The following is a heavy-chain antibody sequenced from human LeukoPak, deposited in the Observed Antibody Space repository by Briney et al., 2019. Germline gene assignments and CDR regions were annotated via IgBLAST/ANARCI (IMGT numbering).Heavy chain of an antibody. CDR1: GGTFSSYA. V-gene: IGHV1-69*06. J-gene: IGHJ3*02. D-gene: IGHD3-22*01. CDR2: IIPIFGTA. CDR3: ARVSPTYYYDSSGYYSAFDI. Sequence: SVKVSCKASGGTFSSYAISWVRQAPGQGLEWMGGIIPIFGTANYAQKFQGRVTITADKSTSTAYMELSSLRSEDTAVYYCARVSPTYYYDSSGYYSAFDIWGQGTMVTVSS.